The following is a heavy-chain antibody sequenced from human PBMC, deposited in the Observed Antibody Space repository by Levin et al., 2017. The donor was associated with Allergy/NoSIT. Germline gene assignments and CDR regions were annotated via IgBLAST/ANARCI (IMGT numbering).Heavy chain of an antibody. V-gene: IGHV3-23*01. CDR3: AKMVSRSYDRSGYYPDY. CDR2: ITYSGDST. CDR1: GFTFSSYA. Sequence: PGGSLRLSCAASGFTFSSYAMSWVRQAPGKGLEWFSAITYSGDSTYYADSVKGRFTISRDNSKNTLYLQMNSLRAEDTAVYYCAKMVSRSYDRSGYYPDYWGQGTLVTVSS. J-gene: IGHJ4*02. D-gene: IGHD3-22*01.